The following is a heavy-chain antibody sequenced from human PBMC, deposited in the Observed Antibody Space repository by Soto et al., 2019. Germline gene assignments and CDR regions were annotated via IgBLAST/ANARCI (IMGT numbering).Heavy chain of an antibody. V-gene: IGHV4-30-2*01. D-gene: IGHD1-26*01. J-gene: IGHJ4*02. Sequence: SETLSLTCAPSGGSISSGGYSSSVIRQPPGKGLEWIGYIYHSGSSYYNPSLKSRVTISVDRSKNQFSLKLSSVTAADTAVYYCDRGGGSYYFDYWGQGTLVTDSS. CDR3: DRGGGSYYFDY. CDR2: IYHSGSS. CDR1: GGSISSGGYS.